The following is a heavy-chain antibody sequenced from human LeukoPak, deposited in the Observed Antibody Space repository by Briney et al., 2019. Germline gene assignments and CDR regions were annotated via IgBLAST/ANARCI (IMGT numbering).Heavy chain of an antibody. CDR3: ARTHRGYSYGYGFDY. CDR2: IYYSGST. CDR1: GGSISSYY. J-gene: IGHJ4*02. D-gene: IGHD5-18*01. Sequence: SETLSPTCTVSGGSISSYYRSWIRQPPGKGLEWIGYIYYSGSTNYNPSLKSRVTISVDTSKNQFSLKLSSVTAADTAVYYCARTHRGYSYGYGFDYWGQGTLVTVSS. V-gene: IGHV4-59*01.